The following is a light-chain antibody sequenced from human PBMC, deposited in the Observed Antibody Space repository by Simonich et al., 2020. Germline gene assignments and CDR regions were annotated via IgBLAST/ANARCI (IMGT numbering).Light chain of an antibody. V-gene: IGKV2D-29*02. CDR1: QSLLHRDGKTY. J-gene: IGKJ1*01. CDR2: EVS. CDR3: MQSIQLGWT. Sequence: DIVMTQTPLSLSVTPGQPASISCTSSQSLLHRDGKTYLYWYLKKPGQSPQLLIYEVSHRFSGVPDRFSGSGSGTDFTLKISRVEAEDVGVYYCMQSIQLGWTFGQGTKVEIK.